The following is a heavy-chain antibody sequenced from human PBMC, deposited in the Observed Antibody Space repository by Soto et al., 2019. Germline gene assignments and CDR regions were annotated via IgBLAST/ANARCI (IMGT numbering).Heavy chain of an antibody. CDR3: ARDRGPTSHFDY. D-gene: IGHD3-10*01. CDR2: IYSSGNT. Sequence: SETLSLTCSVSGGTGNTYYWSWIRQPPGKELEWIGYIYSSGNTNYNPSLKSRVTISVDTPNNQFFLKLTSVTAADTAVYYCARDRGPTSHFDYWGQGNMVTVSS. V-gene: IGHV4-59*02. CDR1: GGTGNTYY. J-gene: IGHJ4*02.